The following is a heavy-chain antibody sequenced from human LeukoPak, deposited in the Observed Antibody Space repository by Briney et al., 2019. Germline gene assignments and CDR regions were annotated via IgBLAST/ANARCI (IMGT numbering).Heavy chain of an antibody. CDR1: GFTISTYD. CDR3: ARGIFCNATSCFTVRAFEI. Sequence: GGSLRLSCAASGFTISTYDMHWVRQGTGEGLEWVSGIGTHGDTHYADSVKGRFTISRENADNSLYLQMNSLRAGDTAVYYCARGIFCNATSCFTVRAFEIWGQGTMVTVSS. J-gene: IGHJ3*02. V-gene: IGHV3-13*01. D-gene: IGHD2-2*02. CDR2: IGTHGDT.